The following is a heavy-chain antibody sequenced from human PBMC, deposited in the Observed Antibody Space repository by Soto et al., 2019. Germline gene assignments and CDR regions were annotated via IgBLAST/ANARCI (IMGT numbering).Heavy chain of an antibody. Sequence: EVQLVESGGGLVQPGGSLRLSCAASGFTFSSYEMNWVRQAPGKGLEWVSYISSSGSTIYYADSVKGRFTISRDNAKNSLYLQMNSLRAEDTAVYYCAITARYSSGWHGYYFDYWGQGTLVTVSS. D-gene: IGHD6-19*01. J-gene: IGHJ4*02. V-gene: IGHV3-48*03. CDR1: GFTFSSYE. CDR2: ISSSGSTI. CDR3: AITARYSSGWHGYYFDY.